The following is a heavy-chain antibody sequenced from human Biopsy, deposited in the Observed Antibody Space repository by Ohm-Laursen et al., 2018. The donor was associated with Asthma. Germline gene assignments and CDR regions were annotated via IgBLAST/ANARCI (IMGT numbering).Heavy chain of an antibody. CDR1: GVSLSSFG. CDR3: AKGRYKWNDGYYGLDV. J-gene: IGHJ6*02. Sequence: SLRLSCTASGVSLSSFGMNWVRQAPGKGLEWIAVISYDGSKKEYGDSVKGRFTISRDNSKDTVYLQMNSLRAEDTAVYYCAKGRYKWNDGYYGLDVWGQGTTVTVS. CDR2: ISYDGSKK. V-gene: IGHV3-30*18. D-gene: IGHD1-20*01.